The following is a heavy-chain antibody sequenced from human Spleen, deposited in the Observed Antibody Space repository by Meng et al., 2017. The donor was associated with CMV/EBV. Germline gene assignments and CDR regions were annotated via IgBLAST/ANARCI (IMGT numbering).Heavy chain of an antibody. D-gene: IGHD3-9*01. CDR3: ARVSSSRGILTGYYPPGDY. Sequence: FSSYAMHWVRQAPGKGLEWVAVISYDGSNKYYADSVKGRFTISRDNSKNTLYLQMNSLRAEDTAVYYCARVSSSRGILTGYYPPGDYWGQGTLVTVSS. CDR1: FSSYA. J-gene: IGHJ4*02. CDR2: ISYDGSNK. V-gene: IGHV3-30*04.